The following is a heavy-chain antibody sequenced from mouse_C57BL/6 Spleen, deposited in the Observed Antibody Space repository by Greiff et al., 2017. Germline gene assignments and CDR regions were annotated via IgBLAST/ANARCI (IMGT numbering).Heavy chain of an antibody. CDR1: GYTFTSYD. D-gene: IGHD2-5*01. V-gene: IGHV1-85*01. CDR2: IYPRDGST. Sequence: QVQLQQSGPELVKPGASVKLSCKASGYTFTSYDIHWVKQRPGQGLEWIGWIYPRDGSTKYNEKFKGKATLTVDTSSSTAYMELHSLASEDSAVYVCARGDRDCYYSSPDYWGQGTTLTVSS. CDR3: ARGDRDCYYSSPDY. J-gene: IGHJ2*01.